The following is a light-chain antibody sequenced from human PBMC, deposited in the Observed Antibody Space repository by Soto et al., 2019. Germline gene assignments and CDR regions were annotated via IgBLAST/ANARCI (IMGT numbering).Light chain of an antibody. J-gene: IGKJ1*01. V-gene: IGKV3-20*01. Sequence: EIVLTQSPGTLSLSPGERATLSCRASQSVSSSYLAWYQQKPGQAPRPLIYGASSRATGIPDRFSGSESGTDFTLTISRLEPEDFAVYYCQQYGSSPRTFGQGTKV. CDR2: GAS. CDR1: QSVSSSY. CDR3: QQYGSSPRT.